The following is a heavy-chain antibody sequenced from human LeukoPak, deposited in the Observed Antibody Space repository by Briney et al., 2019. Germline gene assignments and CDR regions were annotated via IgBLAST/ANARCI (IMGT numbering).Heavy chain of an antibody. Sequence: ASVKVSCKASGYSFTSLAFSWVRQAPGQGLEWRGWISAYNDNTNSVQKFPGRFTMTTDTSTSTAYMELRNRRSDDTAVYYCARVWKTSSYYFDYWRQGTLVTVPS. CDR1: GYSFTSLA. D-gene: IGHD1-1*01. CDR2: ISAYNDNT. CDR3: ARVWKTSSYYFDY. J-gene: IGHJ4*02. V-gene: IGHV1-18*01.